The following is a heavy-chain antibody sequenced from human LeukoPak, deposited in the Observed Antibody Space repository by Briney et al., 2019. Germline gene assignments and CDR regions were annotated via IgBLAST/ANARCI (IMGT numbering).Heavy chain of an antibody. CDR3: ARRGPVAENGYYFDS. Sequence: GESLKISCKGSGYSFTTFWIGWVRQMPGKGLEWMGIIYPGDSDTRYGPSFQGPVTISVDRSISTAYLKWSSLKASDTAIYYCARRGPVAENGYYFDSWGQGTLVTVSS. J-gene: IGHJ4*02. CDR1: GYSFTTFW. V-gene: IGHV5-51*01. CDR2: IYPGDSDT. D-gene: IGHD2-15*01.